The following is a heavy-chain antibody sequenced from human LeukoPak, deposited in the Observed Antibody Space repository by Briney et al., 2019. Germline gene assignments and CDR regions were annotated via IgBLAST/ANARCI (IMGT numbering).Heavy chain of an antibody. V-gene: IGHV3-30*02. CDR3: AKPFGYSSGWYRSRDPPGY. J-gene: IGHJ4*02. CDR1: GFTLSNAW. Sequence: GGSLRLSCAASGFTLSNAWMNWVRQAPGKGLEWVAFIRYDGSNKYYADSVKGRFTISRDNSKNTLYLQMNSLRAEDTAVYYCAKPFGYSSGWYRSRDPPGYWGQGTLVTVSS. D-gene: IGHD6-19*01. CDR2: IRYDGSNK.